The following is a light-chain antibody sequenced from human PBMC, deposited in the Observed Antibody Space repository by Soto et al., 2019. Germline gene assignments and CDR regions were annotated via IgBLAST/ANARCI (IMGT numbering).Light chain of an antibody. CDR3: QQYYSFPRT. CDR1: QSISRY. J-gene: IGKJ1*01. V-gene: IGKV1-39*01. CDR2: SAS. Sequence: DIQMTQSPSSLSASVGDRVTVTCRAGQSISRYLNWYQQRPGQAPKLLIYSASTLQSGVPSRFSGSGSGTDFTLTISCLQSEDFATYYCQQYYSFPRTFGQGTKVDIK.